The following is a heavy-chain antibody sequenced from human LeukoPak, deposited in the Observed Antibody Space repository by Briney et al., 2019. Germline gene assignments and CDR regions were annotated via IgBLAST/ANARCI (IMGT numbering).Heavy chain of an antibody. CDR1: GFTFSSYA. V-gene: IGHV3-23*01. J-gene: IGHJ4*02. CDR3: ARGGDSSSSFDY. Sequence: GGSLRLSCAASGFTFSSYAMSWVRQAPGKGLEWVSAISGSGGSTYYADSMKGRFTISRDNSKNTLYLQMNSLRAEDTAVYYCARGGDSSSSFDYWGQGTLVTVSS. D-gene: IGHD6-6*01. CDR2: ISGSGGST.